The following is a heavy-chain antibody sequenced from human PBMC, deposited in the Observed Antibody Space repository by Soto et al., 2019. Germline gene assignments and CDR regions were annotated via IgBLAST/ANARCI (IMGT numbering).Heavy chain of an antibody. CDR1: GGSISSGGFY. Sequence: QVELQESGPGLMKPSQTLSLTCTVSGGSISSGGFYWSWIRQLPEKGLEWIAYIFPSGSTSYNPSLRSRVSISADTSKTQLSLRLTSVTVADTAVYYCARGGSGDKWLEPWGQGIRVTVSS. V-gene: IGHV4-31*03. CDR3: ARGGSGDKWLEP. J-gene: IGHJ5*02. CDR2: IFPSGST. D-gene: IGHD3-9*01.